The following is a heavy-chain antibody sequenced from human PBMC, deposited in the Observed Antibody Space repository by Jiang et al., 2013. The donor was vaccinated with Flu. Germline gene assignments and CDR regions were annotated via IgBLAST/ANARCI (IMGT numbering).Heavy chain of an antibody. CDR3: ADSYVDGWNWFDP. Sequence: VQLVESGGGVVQPGGPLELSCAPSGFTLSPFGIHWVRQAPGKGLEWVAFFRYEGTYTYFAESVRGRFTISRDSSKNTLYMQMTSLRVEDTGMYYCADSYVDGWNWFDPWGQGTLVTVSS. CDR2: FRYEGTYT. V-gene: IGHV3-30*02. J-gene: IGHJ5*02. D-gene: IGHD5-24*01. CDR1: GFTLSPFG.